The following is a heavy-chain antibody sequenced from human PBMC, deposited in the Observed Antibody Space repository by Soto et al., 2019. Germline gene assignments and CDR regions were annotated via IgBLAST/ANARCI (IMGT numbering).Heavy chain of an antibody. Sequence: QVQLVQSGAEVKKPGASVKVSCKASGYTFTSYAMHWVRQAPGQRLEWMGWINAGNGNTKYSQKFQSRVTITRDTSASTAYMELSSLRSEDTAVYYCARDGGVAATLYYYYMDVWGKGTTVTVSS. D-gene: IGHD2-15*01. CDR1: GYTFTSYA. J-gene: IGHJ6*03. CDR2: INAGNGNT. V-gene: IGHV1-3*01. CDR3: ARDGGVAATLYYYYMDV.